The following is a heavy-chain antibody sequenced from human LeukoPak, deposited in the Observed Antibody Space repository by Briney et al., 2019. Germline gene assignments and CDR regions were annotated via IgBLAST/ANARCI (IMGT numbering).Heavy chain of an antibody. D-gene: IGHD5-12*01. J-gene: IGHJ4*02. CDR1: GYTFTNYI. V-gene: IGHV1-3*01. CDR2: INAVNGNT. Sequence: ASVKVSCKASGYTFTNYIIHWVRQAPGQGLEWMGWINAVNGNTEYSQKFQGRVTITRDTSASTAYMELSSLRSEDTAVYYCARDHNIVAPFDYWGQGTLVTVSS. CDR3: ARDHNIVAPFDY.